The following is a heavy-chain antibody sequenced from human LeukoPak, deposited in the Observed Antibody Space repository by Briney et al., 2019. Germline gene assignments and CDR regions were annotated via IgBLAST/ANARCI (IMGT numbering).Heavy chain of an antibody. Sequence: GGSLRLSCAASGFSFSDSWMTWVRQAPGKGLEWVANIEQYGSEKNYVDSVKGRFTISRDNAKNSLYLQMYSLRAEDTAVYYCARGIDEWLYLNYWGQGALVTVSS. CDR2: IEQYGSEK. D-gene: IGHD3-3*01. V-gene: IGHV3-7*04. J-gene: IGHJ4*02. CDR3: ARGIDEWLYLNY. CDR1: GFSFSDSW.